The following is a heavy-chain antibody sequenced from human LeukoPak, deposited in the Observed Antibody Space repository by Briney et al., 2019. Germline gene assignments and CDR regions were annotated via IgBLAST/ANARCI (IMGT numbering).Heavy chain of an antibody. CDR3: ARPPPTGIVGATPYSFDY. D-gene: IGHD1-26*01. J-gene: IGHJ4*02. CDR2: MYYSGST. V-gene: IGHV4-39*01. CDR1: GASMSSSSYY. Sequence: SDTLSLTCTVSGASMSSSSYYWGWLRQTPGKGLERNGRMYYSGSTYYHQSLKGRITITVETANNPFELKLSHGTAADTAVYYCARPPPTGIVGATPYSFDYWGQGTLVTVSS.